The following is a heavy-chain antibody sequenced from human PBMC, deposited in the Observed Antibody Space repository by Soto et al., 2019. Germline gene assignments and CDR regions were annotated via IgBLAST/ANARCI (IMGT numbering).Heavy chain of an antibody. CDR3: ARDHGGGGLALEF. CDR2: ISNSGRIT. J-gene: IGHJ4*02. D-gene: IGHD3-16*01. CDR1: GFTFSDYY. Sequence: DLEESGGGLVKSGGSLRLSCTASGFTFSDYYMSWIRQAPGKGLEWVSDISNSGRITHHADSMEGRFTISRDNAKNSLYLQMNSPRPEDSAIYYCARDHGGGGLALEFWGQGTLVTVSS. V-gene: IGHV3-11*01.